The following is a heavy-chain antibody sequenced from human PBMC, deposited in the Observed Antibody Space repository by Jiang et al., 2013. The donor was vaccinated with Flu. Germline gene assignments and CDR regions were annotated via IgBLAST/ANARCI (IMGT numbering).Heavy chain of an antibody. D-gene: IGHD1-14*01. Sequence: GAEVKEPGASVKVSCKASGYIFSDRYIHWVRQAPGQGLEWMGWINPKSGVTKFAHKFQGRVTMTTDTSISTAYMELTKLTSDDTAIYYCAKDPDRAGAFFDYWGQGTLVTVSS. J-gene: IGHJ4*02. CDR2: INPKSGVT. CDR1: GYIFSDRY. V-gene: IGHV1-2*07. CDR3: AKDPDRAGAFFDY.